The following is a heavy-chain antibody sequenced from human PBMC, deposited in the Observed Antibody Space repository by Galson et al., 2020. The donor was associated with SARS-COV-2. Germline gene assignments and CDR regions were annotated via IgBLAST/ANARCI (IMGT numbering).Heavy chain of an antibody. CDR2: IYYRGST. V-gene: IGHV4-59*01. Sequence: ASETLSLTCNVSGDSMRSNYWSWIQQPPGKGLEWIGYIYYRGSTNYNPSLKSRVTISVDASKNQFSLILSSVTAADTAVYYCARELSYNWFDAWSQGILVTVSS. J-gene: IGHJ5*02. D-gene: IGHD3-10*01. CDR1: GDSMRSNY. CDR3: ARELSYNWFDA.